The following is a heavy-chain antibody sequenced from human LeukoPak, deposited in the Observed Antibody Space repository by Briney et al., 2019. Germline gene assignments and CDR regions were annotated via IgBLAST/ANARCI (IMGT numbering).Heavy chain of an antibody. V-gene: IGHV3-23*01. CDR1: GFTFSSYA. Sequence: GGSLRLSCAASGFTFSSYAMSWVRQAPGKGLEWVSAISGSGGSTYYADSVKGRFTISRDNSKNTLYLQMNSLRAEDTAVYYCPKCRIAARRGPSDYWGQGTLVTVSS. D-gene: IGHD6-6*01. J-gene: IGHJ4*02. CDR3: PKCRIAARRGPSDY. CDR2: ISGSGGST.